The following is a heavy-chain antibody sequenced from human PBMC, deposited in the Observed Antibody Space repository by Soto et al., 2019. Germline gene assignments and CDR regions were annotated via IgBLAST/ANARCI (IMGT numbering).Heavy chain of an antibody. CDR3: ARLAYYDFWSGYSGYYYGMDV. CDR1: GYSFTSYW. V-gene: IGHV5-51*01. CDR2: IYPGDSDT. J-gene: IGHJ6*02. Sequence: GEPLKISCKGSGYSFTSYWIGGVRQMPGKGLEWMGIIYPGDSDTRYSPSFQCQVTISADKSISTAYLQWSSLKASDTALYYCARLAYYDFWSGYSGYYYGMDVWGQGTTVTVSS. D-gene: IGHD3-3*01.